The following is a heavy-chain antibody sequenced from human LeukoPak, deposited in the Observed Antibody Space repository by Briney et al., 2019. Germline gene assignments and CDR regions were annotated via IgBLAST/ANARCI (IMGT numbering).Heavy chain of an antibody. CDR1: GFTFSSYS. J-gene: IGHJ4*02. D-gene: IGHD6-13*01. CDR3: AADLHDWWAAGY. Sequence: GGSLRLSCAASGFTFSSYSMNWVRQAPGKGLEWVSSISSSSSYIYYADSVKGRFTISRDNAKNSLYLQMNSLRSEDTAVYYCAADLHDWWAAGYWGQGTLVTVSS. CDR2: ISSSSSYI. V-gene: IGHV3-21*04.